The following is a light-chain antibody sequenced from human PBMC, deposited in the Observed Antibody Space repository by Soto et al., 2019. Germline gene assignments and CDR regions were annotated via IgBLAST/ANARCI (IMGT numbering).Light chain of an antibody. V-gene: IGKV3-20*01. J-gene: IGKJ2*01. CDR1: ESISRDY. CDR2: GAS. CDR3: QQYGGVPYT. Sequence: EIVLTKSPGTLSLSPGQRATLSCRASESISRDYLAWYQQRLGQAPRLLIYGASSGATGIPDRFSGSGSGTDFTLTISRLEPEDFAIYYCQQYGGVPYTFGQGTKLEIK.